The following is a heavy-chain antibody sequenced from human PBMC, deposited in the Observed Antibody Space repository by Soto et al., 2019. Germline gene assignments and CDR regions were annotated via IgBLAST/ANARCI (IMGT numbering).Heavy chain of an antibody. V-gene: IGHV1-69*01. J-gene: IGHJ6*02. D-gene: IGHD6-6*01. Sequence: QVQLVQSGAEVKKPGSPVKVSCKASGGTFSSYAISWVRQAPGQGLEWMGGIIPIFGTANYAQKFQGRVTITADESTSTAYMELSSLRSEDTAVYYCARGGDSSSPTNYYYYYGMDVWGQGTTVTVSS. CDR2: IIPIFGTA. CDR3: ARGGDSSSPTNYYYYYGMDV. CDR1: GGTFSSYA.